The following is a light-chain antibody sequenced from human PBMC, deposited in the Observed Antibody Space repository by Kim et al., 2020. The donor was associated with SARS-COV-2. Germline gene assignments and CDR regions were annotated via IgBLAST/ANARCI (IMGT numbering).Light chain of an antibody. J-gene: IGKJ3*01. V-gene: IGKV1-39*01. CDR1: QEIRRY. CDR2: TAY. CDR3: QQTYSASRT. Sequence: ACVGDRGTITRRAKQEIRRYLNWYQKKPGKAPKRLIYTAYSLQSGVPSRFTGSGSETDFTLTNSSLQPEDFATYYCQQTYSASRTFGPGTKVDIK.